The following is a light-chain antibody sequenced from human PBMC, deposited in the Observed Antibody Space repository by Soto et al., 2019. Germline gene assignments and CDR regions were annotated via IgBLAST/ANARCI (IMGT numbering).Light chain of an antibody. CDR2: GAS. CDR1: QSVRSH. J-gene: IGKJ4*01. Sequence: EVVMTQSPATLSVSPGERATLSCRASQSVRSHLAWYQQKPGQAPSLLIFGASTRATGVPARFSGSESGTEFTLTSRSLQSEDVAVYFCQQYNDSPRTFGGGTKVEIK. CDR3: QQYNDSPRT. V-gene: IGKV3-15*01.